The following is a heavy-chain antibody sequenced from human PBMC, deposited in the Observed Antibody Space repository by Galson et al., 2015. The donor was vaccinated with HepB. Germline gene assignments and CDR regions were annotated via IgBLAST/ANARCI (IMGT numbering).Heavy chain of an antibody. CDR2: IWYDGSNK. Sequence: SLRLSCAASGFTFSSYGMHWVRQAPSKGLEWVAVIWYDGSNKYYADSVKGRFTISRDNFKKMVYLQMNSLRAEDTAVYYCARDRVLRSLGYWYFDLWGRGTLVIVS. V-gene: IGHV3-33*08. J-gene: IGHJ2*01. CDR3: ARDRVLRSLGYWYFDL. D-gene: IGHD4-17*01. CDR1: GFTFSSYG.